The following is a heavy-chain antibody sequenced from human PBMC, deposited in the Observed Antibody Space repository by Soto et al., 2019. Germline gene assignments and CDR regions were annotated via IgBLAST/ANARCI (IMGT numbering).Heavy chain of an antibody. V-gene: IGHV3-30-3*01. Sequence: QVQLVESGGGVVQPGRSLRLSCAASGFTFSSYAMHWVRQAPGKGLEWVAVISYDGSNKYYADSVKGRFTISRDNSKNTLYLHMNSLRAEDTAVYYCASEEGCSSTSCYIPYYYGMDVWGQGTTVTFSS. CDR1: GFTFSSYA. D-gene: IGHD2-2*02. J-gene: IGHJ6*02. CDR3: ASEEGCSSTSCYIPYYYGMDV. CDR2: ISYDGSNK.